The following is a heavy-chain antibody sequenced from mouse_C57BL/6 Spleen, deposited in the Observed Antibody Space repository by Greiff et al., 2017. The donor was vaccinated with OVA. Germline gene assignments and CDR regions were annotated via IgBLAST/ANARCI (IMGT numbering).Heavy chain of an antibody. Sequence: VQLQQSGPELVKPGASVKISCKASGYTFTDYYMNWVKQSHGKSLEWIGDINPNNGGTSYNQKFKGKATLTVDKSSSTAYMELRSLTSEDSAVYYCARESTMVTRGHFDYWGQGTTLTVSS. D-gene: IGHD2-2*01. CDR2: INPNNGGT. V-gene: IGHV1-26*01. CDR1: GYTFTDYY. CDR3: ARESTMVTRGHFDY. J-gene: IGHJ2*01.